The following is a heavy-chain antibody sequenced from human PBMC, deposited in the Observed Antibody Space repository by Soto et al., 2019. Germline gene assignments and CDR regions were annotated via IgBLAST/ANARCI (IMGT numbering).Heavy chain of an antibody. CDR2: IFFTGSA. CDR3: ARDGHGMDV. J-gene: IGHJ6*02. V-gene: IGHV4-61*01. CDR1: GGSVSTGSYD. Sequence: TPSPTCNLTGGSVSTGSYDSSWIRQPPGKGLEWIGKIFFTGSAHYNPSLRNRVTMSVDTSKDQFSLALTSVTAADTAVYYCARDGHGMDVWGQGTTVTVSS.